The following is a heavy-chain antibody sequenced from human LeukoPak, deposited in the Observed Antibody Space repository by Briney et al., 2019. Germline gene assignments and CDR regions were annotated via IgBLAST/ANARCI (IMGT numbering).Heavy chain of an antibody. J-gene: IGHJ4*02. Sequence: GGSLRLSCAASGFTFSNYWMHWVRQAPGKGLEWVSGISWNSGSKVYADSVKGRFTISRDNSKNSLYLQMNSLRTEDAALYYCAKDIGIAAAGHFDYWGQGTLVTVSS. CDR3: AKDIGIAAAGHFDY. V-gene: IGHV3-9*01. CDR2: ISWNSGSK. CDR1: GFTFSNYW. D-gene: IGHD6-13*01.